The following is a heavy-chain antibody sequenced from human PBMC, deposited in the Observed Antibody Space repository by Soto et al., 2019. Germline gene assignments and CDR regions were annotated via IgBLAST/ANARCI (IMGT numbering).Heavy chain of an antibody. CDR2: IIPIFGTA. D-gene: IGHD2-15*01. Sequence: QVQLVQSGAEVKKPGSSVKVSCKASGGTFSSYAISWVRQAPGQGLEWMGGIIPIFGTANYAQKFQGRVTITADKSTSTAYMELRSLRSEDTAVYYCARESWACSGGSCYSEAPRLHDPWGQGTLVTVS. CDR1: GGTFSSYA. V-gene: IGHV1-69*06. J-gene: IGHJ5*02. CDR3: ARESWACSGGSCYSEAPRLHDP.